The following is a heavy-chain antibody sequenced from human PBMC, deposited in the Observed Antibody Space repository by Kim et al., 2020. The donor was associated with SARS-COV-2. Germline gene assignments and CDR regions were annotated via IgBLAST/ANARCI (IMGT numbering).Heavy chain of an antibody. CDR2: IYYSGST. CDR3: ARDLAYYYDSRDWFDP. J-gene: IGHJ5*02. CDR1: GGSISSSSYY. V-gene: IGHV4-39*07. D-gene: IGHD3-22*01. Sequence: SETLSLTCTVSGGSISSSSYYWGWIRQPPGKGLEWIGSIYYSGSTYYNPSLKSRVTISVDTSKNQFSLKLSSVTAADTAVYYCARDLAYYYDSRDWFDP.